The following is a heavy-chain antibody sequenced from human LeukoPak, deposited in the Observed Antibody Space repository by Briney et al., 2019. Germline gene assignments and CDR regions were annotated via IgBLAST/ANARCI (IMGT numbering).Heavy chain of an antibody. CDR3: ARAMSIAARLQTIFDY. J-gene: IGHJ4*02. CDR1: GVSISSYY. Sequence: SETLSLTCSVSGVSISSYYWSWIRQPPGKGLEWVGYIHYSGSTYYNPSLKSRVTISVDTSKNQFSVNLTSVTAADTAVYYCARAMSIAARLQTIFDYWGQGTLVTVSS. V-gene: IGHV4-59*08. D-gene: IGHD6-6*01. CDR2: IHYSGST.